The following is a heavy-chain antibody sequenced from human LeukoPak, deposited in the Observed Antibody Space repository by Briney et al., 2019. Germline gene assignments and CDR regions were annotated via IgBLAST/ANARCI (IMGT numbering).Heavy chain of an antibody. CDR3: AKCITIFGVGDAFDI. J-gene: IGHJ3*02. CDR2: ISYSSSTI. D-gene: IGHD3-3*01. V-gene: IGHV3-48*02. Sequence: GESLRLSCAASGFTFSGHSMNWVRQAPGKGLEWVAYISYSSSTIYYADSVKGRFTISRDNAKNSLYLQMHSLRDEDTAVYYCAKCITIFGVGDAFDIWGQGTMVTVSS. CDR1: GFTFSGHS.